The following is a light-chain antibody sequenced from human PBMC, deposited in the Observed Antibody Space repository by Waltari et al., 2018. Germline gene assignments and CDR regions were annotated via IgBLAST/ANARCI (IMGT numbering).Light chain of an antibody. CDR1: QSVSKN. Sequence: EIVMTQSPATLSVSPGERATLPCRASQSVSKNLAWYQQKPGQTPRLLIYGASIRATGIPARFSGSGSGTEFTLTISSMQSEDFAVYYCHQYNRWPRTFGQGTKVEIK. CDR2: GAS. J-gene: IGKJ1*01. CDR3: HQYNRWPRT. V-gene: IGKV3D-15*01.